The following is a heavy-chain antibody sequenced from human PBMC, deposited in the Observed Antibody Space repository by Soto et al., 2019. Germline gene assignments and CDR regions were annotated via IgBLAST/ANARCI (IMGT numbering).Heavy chain of an antibody. CDR2: ISSSSTYI. Sequence: SXRXSCAASGFTFSXYSMNCVRQAPGKGLEWVSSISSSSTYIYYADSVKGRFTISRDNAKNSLYLQMNSLRAEDKAVYYCAGDYYDSSALYWGQGTLVTVSS. J-gene: IGHJ4*02. D-gene: IGHD3-22*01. CDR3: AGDYYDSSALY. CDR1: GFTFSXYS. V-gene: IGHV3-21*01.